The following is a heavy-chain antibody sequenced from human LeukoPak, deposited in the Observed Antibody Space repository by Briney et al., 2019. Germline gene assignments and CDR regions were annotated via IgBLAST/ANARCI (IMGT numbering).Heavy chain of an antibody. V-gene: IGHV3-23*01. D-gene: IGHD3-10*01. CDR2: ISGSGGST. CDR1: GFTFSSYA. J-gene: IGHJ5*02. Sequence: GGSLRLSCEASGFTFSSYAMSWVRQAPGKGLEWISAISGSGGSTYYADSVKGRFTISRDNSKNTLFLQMNSLRAEDTAVYYCASLFTMVRVVPNWFDPWGQGTLVTVSS. CDR3: ASLFTMVRVVPNWFDP.